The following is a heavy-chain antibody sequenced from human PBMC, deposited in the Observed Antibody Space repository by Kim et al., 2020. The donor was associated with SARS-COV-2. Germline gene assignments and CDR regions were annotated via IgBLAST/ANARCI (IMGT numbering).Heavy chain of an antibody. D-gene: IGHD1-26*01. V-gene: IGHV3-23*03. Sequence: GGSLRLSCAASGFTFWGYTMNWVRQAPGKGLEWVSLFYGGSDATRYADSVKGRFTISRDNSKSTLYLQMTTLRVEDTAVHYCVKGTGFILPSDSTYNLDV. CDR2: FYGGSDAT. CDR1: GFTFWGYT. J-gene: IGHJ6*01. CDR3: VKGTGFILPSDSTYNLDV.